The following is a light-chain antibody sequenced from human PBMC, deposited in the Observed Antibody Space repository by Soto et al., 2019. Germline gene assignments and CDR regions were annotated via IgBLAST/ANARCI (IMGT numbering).Light chain of an antibody. Sequence: EIVLTQSPATLSLSPGESATLSCRASQTVGSYLAWYQQKPGQAPRLLIYDASNRATGIPARFSGSGSRTDFTLIISSLEPEDFAVYYCQQYNNWPLFGPGTRVDIK. CDR1: QTVGSY. CDR3: QQYNNWPL. V-gene: IGKV3-11*01. CDR2: DAS. J-gene: IGKJ3*01.